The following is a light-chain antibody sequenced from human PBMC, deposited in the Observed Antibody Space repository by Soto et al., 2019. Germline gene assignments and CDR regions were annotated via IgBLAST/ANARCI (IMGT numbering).Light chain of an antibody. V-gene: IGKV3-20*01. CDR3: QQYGSSPLT. CDR2: AAG. Sequence: EIVLTQSPGTLSLSPGERATLSCRASQNVDSSYLAWYQQKPGQAPRLRIYAAGSRAAAIPDRFSGRGSGTDCTLTISGLEPEDFAVYYCQQYGSSPLTFGQGTELEIK. J-gene: IGKJ2*01. CDR1: QNVDSSY.